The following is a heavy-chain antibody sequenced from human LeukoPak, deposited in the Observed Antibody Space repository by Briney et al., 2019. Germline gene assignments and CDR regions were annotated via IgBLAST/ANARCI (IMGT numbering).Heavy chain of an antibody. CDR3: AKGGSGTYRYYFDS. V-gene: IGHV3-23*01. Sequence: PGGSLRLSCAASGLTFSSYAMTWVRQAPGKGLEWVSVISGSGASTYYADSVKGRFTISRDNSKNTLYLQMDSLRAEDTAVYYCAKGGSGTYRYYFDSWGQGSLVTVSS. CDR2: ISGSGAST. CDR1: GLTFSSYA. J-gene: IGHJ4*02. D-gene: IGHD1-26*01.